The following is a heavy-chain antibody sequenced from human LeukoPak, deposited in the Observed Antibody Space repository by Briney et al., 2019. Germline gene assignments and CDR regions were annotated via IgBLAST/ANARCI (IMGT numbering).Heavy chain of an antibody. CDR3: ARVPYCTSTSCYPFDY. Sequence: GGSLRLSCAASGFTFSSYGIHWVRQAPGKGLQWVAFIRYDGTNKYYADSVKGRFTISRDNAKNSLYLQMNSLRAEDTAMYYCARVPYCTSTSCYPFDYWGQGTLVTVSS. CDR2: IRYDGTNK. J-gene: IGHJ4*02. CDR1: GFTFSSYG. V-gene: IGHV3-30*02. D-gene: IGHD2-2*01.